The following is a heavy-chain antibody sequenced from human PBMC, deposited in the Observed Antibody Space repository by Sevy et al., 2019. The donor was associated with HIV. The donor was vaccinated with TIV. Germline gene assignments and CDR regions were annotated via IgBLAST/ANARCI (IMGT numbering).Heavy chain of an antibody. CDR1: GGTFSSYA. V-gene: IGHV1-69*06. J-gene: IGHJ3*02. CDR3: ARDSLRGGKYLPFGLHDAFDI. Sequence: ASVKVSCKASGGTFSSYAISWGRRPPGQGLEWLGGSIPIFGTANYDRKFQGRVTITADKSTSTAYMELSSLRSEDTAVYYCARDSLRGGKYLPFGLHDAFDIWGQGTMVTVSS. D-gene: IGHD4-4*01. CDR2: SIPIFGTA.